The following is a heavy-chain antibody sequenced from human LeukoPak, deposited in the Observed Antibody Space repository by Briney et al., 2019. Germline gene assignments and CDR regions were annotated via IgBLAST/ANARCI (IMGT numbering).Heavy chain of an antibody. CDR1: GYTFTSYG. V-gene: IGHV1-18*01. CDR3: ARGTNPIVGATQLDY. Sequence: ASVKVSCKASGYTFTSYGISWVRQAPGQGLEWMGWISAYNGNTNYAQKLQGRVTMTTDTSTSTAYMELRSLRSDDTAVYYCARGTNPIVGATQLDYWGQGTLVTVSS. CDR2: ISAYNGNT. J-gene: IGHJ4*02. D-gene: IGHD1-26*01.